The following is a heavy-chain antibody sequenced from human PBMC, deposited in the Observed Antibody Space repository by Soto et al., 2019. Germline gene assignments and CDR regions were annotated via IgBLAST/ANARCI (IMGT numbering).Heavy chain of an antibody. J-gene: IGHJ5*02. CDR1: GGSISSSSYY. D-gene: IGHD2-2*01. V-gene: IGHV4-39*01. Sequence: PSETLSLTCTVSGGSISSSSYYWGWIRQPPGKGLEWIGSIYYSGSTYYNPSLKSRVTISVDTSKNQFSLKLSSVTAADTAVYYCARVSIVVVPAAMQDWFDPWGQGTLVTVSS. CDR2: IYYSGST. CDR3: ARVSIVVVPAAMQDWFDP.